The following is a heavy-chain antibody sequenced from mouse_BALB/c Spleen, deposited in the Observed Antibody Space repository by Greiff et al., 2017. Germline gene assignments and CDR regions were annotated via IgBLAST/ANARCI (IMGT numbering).Heavy chain of an antibody. CDR1: GYTFTSYW. Sequence: QVQLQQPGAELVRPGASVKLSCKASGYTFTSYWINWVKQRPGQGLEWIGNIYPSDSYTNYNQKFKDKATLTVDKSSSTAYMQLSSPTSEDSAVYYCTRTQSYSGTTYFDYWGQGTTLTVSS. J-gene: IGHJ2*01. CDR3: TRTQSYSGTTYFDY. V-gene: IGHV1-69*02. D-gene: IGHD2-1*01. CDR2: IYPSDSYT.